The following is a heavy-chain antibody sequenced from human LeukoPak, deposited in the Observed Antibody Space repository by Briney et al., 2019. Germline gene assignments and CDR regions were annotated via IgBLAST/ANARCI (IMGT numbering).Heavy chain of an antibody. V-gene: IGHV4-34*01. CDR3: ARGAWATRLGS. J-gene: IGHJ4*02. CDR1: GESLNSYY. D-gene: IGHD2-15*01. Sequence: SETLSLTCAVYGESLNSYYWSWVRQPPVEGLEWIGEIYESGTTEYNPSLKSRVTISMVPSKQQFSLSLSSVTAADTAVYYCARGAWATRLGSWGLGTPVIVSS. CDR2: IYESGTT.